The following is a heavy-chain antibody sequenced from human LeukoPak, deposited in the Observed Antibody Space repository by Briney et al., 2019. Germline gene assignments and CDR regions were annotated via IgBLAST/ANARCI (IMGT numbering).Heavy chain of an antibody. CDR2: IYHSGST. D-gene: IGHD6-13*01. CDR3: ARGSVSSSLPLDY. CDR1: GYSISSGYY. Sequence: SETLSLTCTVSGYSISSGYYWGWIRQPPGKGLEWIGSIYHSGSTYYNPSLKSRVTISVDTSKNQFSLKLSSVTAADTAVYYCARGSVSSSLPLDYWGQGTLVTVSS. J-gene: IGHJ4*02. V-gene: IGHV4-38-2*02.